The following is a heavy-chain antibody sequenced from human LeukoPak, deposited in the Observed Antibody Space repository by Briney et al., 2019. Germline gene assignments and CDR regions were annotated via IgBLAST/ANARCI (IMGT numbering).Heavy chain of an antibody. D-gene: IGHD5-18*01. CDR2: ISGSGGST. V-gene: IGHV3-23*01. Sequence: GGSLSLSCAASGFTFSSYAMSWVRQAPGKGLEWVSAISGSGGSTYYADSVKGRFTISRDNSKNTLYLQINSLRAEDTAVYYCAKRSGVDTAMGVYYYYGMDVWGQGTTVTVSS. CDR3: AKRSGVDTAMGVYYYYGMDV. CDR1: GFTFSSYA. J-gene: IGHJ6*02.